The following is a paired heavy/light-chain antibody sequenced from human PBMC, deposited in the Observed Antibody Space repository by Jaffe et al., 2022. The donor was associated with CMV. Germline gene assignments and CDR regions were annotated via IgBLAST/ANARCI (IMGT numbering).Heavy chain of an antibody. CDR3: AKDLFESYCSGGSCYRAGFDY. Sequence: QVQLVESGGGVVQPGRSLRLSCAASGFTFSSYGMHWVRQAPGKGLEWVAVISYDGSNKYYADSVKGRFTISRDNSKNTLYLQMNSLRAEDTAVYYCAKDLFESYCSGGSCYRAGFDYWGQGTLVTVSS. D-gene: IGHD2-15*01. J-gene: IGHJ4*02. CDR2: ISYDGSNK. V-gene: IGHV3-30*18. CDR1: GFTFSSYG.
Light chain of an antibody. V-gene: IGLV2-8*01. Sequence: QSALTQPPSASGSPGQSVTISCTGTSSDVGGYNYVSWFQQHPGKAPNLMIYEVSKRPSGVPDRFSGSKSGNTASLTVSGLQAEDEADYYCSSYAGSNGWVFGGGTKLTVL. CDR2: EVS. CDR1: SSDVGGYNY. CDR3: SSYAGSNGWV. J-gene: IGLJ3*02.